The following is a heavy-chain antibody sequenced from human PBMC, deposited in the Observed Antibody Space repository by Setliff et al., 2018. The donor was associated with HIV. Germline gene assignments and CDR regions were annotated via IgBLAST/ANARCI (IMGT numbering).Heavy chain of an antibody. Sequence: SETLSLTCTVSGGSITSYYWSWIRQPAGKGLEWFGRIYISGSTNYNPSFESRVTMSIDTSKNQFSLNLTSVTAADTAIYYCARGLDVWGTYRYRNYFDYWGQGTLVTVSS. J-gene: IGHJ4*02. CDR3: ARGLDVWGTYRYRNYFDY. D-gene: IGHD3-16*02. V-gene: IGHV4-4*07. CDR1: GGSITSYY. CDR2: IYISGST.